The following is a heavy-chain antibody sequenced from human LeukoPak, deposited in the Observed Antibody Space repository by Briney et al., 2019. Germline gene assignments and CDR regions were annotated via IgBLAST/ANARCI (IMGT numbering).Heavy chain of an antibody. CDR3: AKSNYDFWSGYLDY. D-gene: IGHD3-3*01. CDR1: GGSFSGYY. V-gene: IGHV3-23*01. J-gene: IGHJ4*02. CDR2: ISGSGGST. Sequence: ETLSLTCAVYGGSFSGYYWSWIRQAPGKGLEWVSAISGSGGSTYYADSVKGRFTISRDNSKNTLYLQMNSLRAEDTAVYYCAKSNYDFWSGYLDYWGQGTLVTASS.